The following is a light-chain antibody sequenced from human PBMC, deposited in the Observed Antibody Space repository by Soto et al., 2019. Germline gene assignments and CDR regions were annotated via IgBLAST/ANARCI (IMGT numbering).Light chain of an antibody. Sequence: DVVMTQSPLSLPVTLGQSASISCRSSESLVASDGNTCLYWFHQTPGQSPRRLIYRVSRRGSGVPDRFSGSGSGTDFTLKISRVQAEDVGVSYCMHGTHWPPSFGQGTKLQIK. J-gene: IGKJ2*01. CDR3: MHGTHWPPS. CDR1: ESLVASDGNTC. CDR2: RVS. V-gene: IGKV2-30*01.